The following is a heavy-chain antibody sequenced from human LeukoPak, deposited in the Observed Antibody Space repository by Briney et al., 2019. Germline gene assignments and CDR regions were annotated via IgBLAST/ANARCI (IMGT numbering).Heavy chain of an antibody. V-gene: IGHV3-30*18. CDR2: ISYDGSNK. CDR1: GFTFTIYG. J-gene: IGHJ6*02. D-gene: IGHD2-2*01. Sequence: GGSLRLSCAASGFTFTIYGMRWGRQAPDKGLERVAVISYDGSNKYYADSVKGRFTISRDNSKNTLYLQMNSLRAQDTAVYYCAKVALYCSSTSCYDIGAMDVWGQGTTVTDSS. CDR3: AKVALYCSSTSCYDIGAMDV.